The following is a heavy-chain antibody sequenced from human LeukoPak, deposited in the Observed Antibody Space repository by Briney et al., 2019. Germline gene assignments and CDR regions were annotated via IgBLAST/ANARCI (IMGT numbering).Heavy chain of an antibody. J-gene: IGHJ4*02. V-gene: IGHV4-38-2*02. CDR2: IYRSGST. CDR1: GFSISSGYY. CDR3: ARANYGGFDY. D-gene: IGHD5-24*01. Sequence: SETLSLTCIVSGFSISSGYYWGWMRQPPGKGLEWIGNIYRSGSTYYNPSLKSRVTISVDTSKNQLSLRLTSVTAADTAVYYCARANYGGFDYWGQGTLVPVSS.